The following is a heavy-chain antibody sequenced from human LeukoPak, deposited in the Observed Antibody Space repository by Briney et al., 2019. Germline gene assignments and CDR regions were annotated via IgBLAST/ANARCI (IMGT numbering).Heavy chain of an antibody. CDR1: GFTFSGSA. D-gene: IGHD3-22*01. CDR2: IRSKANNYAT. V-gene: IGHV3-73*01. J-gene: IGHJ4*02. CDR3: TRLGYNYDTSGNY. Sequence: GGSLRLSCAASGFTFSGSALHWVRQASGKGLEWVGRIRSKANNYATTYAASVKDRFTISRDDSKNTAYLQIHSLKTEDTAVYYCTRLGYNYDTSGNYWGQGTLVTVSS.